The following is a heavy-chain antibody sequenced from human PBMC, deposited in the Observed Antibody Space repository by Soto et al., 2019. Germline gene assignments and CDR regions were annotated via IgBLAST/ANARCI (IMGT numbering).Heavy chain of an antibody. V-gene: IGHV4-39*01. CDR3: ARRPSGSYFGY. D-gene: IGHD1-26*01. J-gene: IGHJ4*02. Sequence: QLQLQESGPGLVKPSETLSLTCTVSGGSISSSSYYWGWIRQPPGKGLEWIGSIYYSGSTYYNPSLNSRVTISVDTSKNQFSLKLSSVTAADTAVYYCARRPSGSYFGYWGQGTLVTVSS. CDR1: GGSISSSSYY. CDR2: IYYSGST.